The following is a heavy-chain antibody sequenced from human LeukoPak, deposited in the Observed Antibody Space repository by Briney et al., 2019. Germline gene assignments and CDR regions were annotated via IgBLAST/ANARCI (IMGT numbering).Heavy chain of an antibody. D-gene: IGHD3-22*01. CDR1: GYTFTSYY. CDR2: INPSGGST. CDR3: ARATYTYYYDSSGYYLGY. Sequence: ASVKVSCKASGYTFTSYYMLWVRQAPGQGLEWMGIINPSGGSTSYAQKFQGRVTMTRDTSTSTVYMELSSLRSEDTAVYYCARATYTYYYDSSGYYLGYWGQGTLVTVSS. J-gene: IGHJ4*02. V-gene: IGHV1-46*01.